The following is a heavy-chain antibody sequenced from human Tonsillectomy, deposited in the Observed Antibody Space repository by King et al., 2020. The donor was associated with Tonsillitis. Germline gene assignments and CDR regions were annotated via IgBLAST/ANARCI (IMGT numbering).Heavy chain of an antibody. V-gene: IGHV3-20*04. CDR2: INWNGDST. J-gene: IGHJ4*02. CDR1: GFNFDDFD. D-gene: IGHD2-21*02. CDR3: ARGVTYFDY. Sequence: EVQLVESGGGVVRPGGSLRLSCAASGFNFDDFDMNWVRQAPGKGREWVSGINWNGDSTTYTDSVKGRFTISRDNAKNFLYLQMNSLRAEDTALYYCARGVTYFDYWGQGTLVTVSS.